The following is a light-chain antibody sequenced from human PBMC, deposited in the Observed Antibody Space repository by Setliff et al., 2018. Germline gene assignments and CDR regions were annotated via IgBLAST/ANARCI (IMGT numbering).Light chain of an antibody. V-gene: IGLV2-14*01. CDR2: DVS. CDR3: SSYTSSSTFV. J-gene: IGLJ1*01. Sequence: SALTQPASVSGSPGQSITISCTGTSSDVGGYNYVSWYQQHPGKAPKLMIYDVSKRPSGVSNRLSGSKSGNTASLTISGLQAEDEADYYCSSYTSSSTFVFGTGTKVT. CDR1: SSDVGGYNY.